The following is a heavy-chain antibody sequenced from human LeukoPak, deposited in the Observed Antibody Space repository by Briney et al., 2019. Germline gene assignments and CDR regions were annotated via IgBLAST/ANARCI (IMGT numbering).Heavy chain of an antibody. CDR1: GYTFTGYY. V-gene: IGHV1-18*04. J-gene: IGHJ4*02. CDR3: ARDGYYRHFDY. D-gene: IGHD3-22*01. Sequence: ASVNVSCKASGYTFTGYYMHGVRXAPGPXLEWMGWISTYNGDTNYAQKFQGRVTMTTDTSTSTAYMELRSLRSDDTAVYYCARDGYYRHFDYWGQGTLVTVSS. CDR2: ISTYNGDT.